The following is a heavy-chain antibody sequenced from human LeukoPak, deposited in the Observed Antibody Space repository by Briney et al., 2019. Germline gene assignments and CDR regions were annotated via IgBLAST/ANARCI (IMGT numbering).Heavy chain of an antibody. J-gene: IGHJ4*02. V-gene: IGHV3-7*01. Sequence: GGSLRLSCAASGFTFSNSWMSWVRQAPGKGLEWVANIKQDGSEKYYVDSVKGRFTISRDNAKNSLYLQMNSLRAEDTAVYYCAKHGLPLVVISAPLDYWGQGTLVTVPS. CDR1: GFTFSNSW. D-gene: IGHD2-15*01. CDR2: IKQDGSEK. CDR3: AKHGLPLVVISAPLDY.